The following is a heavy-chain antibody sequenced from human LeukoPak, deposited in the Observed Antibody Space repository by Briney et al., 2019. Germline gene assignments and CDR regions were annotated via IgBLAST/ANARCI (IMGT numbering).Heavy chain of an antibody. D-gene: IGHD1-26*01. V-gene: IGHV1-24*01. CDR3: ATKDSGSYYDGYFQH. Sequence: ASVKVSCKVSGYTLTELSMHWVRQAPGKGLEWMGGFDPEDGETIYAQKFQGRVTMTEDTSTDTAYMELSSLRSEDTAVYYCATKDSGSYYDGYFQHWGQGTLVTVSS. CDR2: FDPEDGET. J-gene: IGHJ1*01. CDR1: GYTLTELS.